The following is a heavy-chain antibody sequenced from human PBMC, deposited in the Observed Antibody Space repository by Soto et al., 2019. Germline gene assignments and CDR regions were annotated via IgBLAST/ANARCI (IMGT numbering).Heavy chain of an antibody. J-gene: IGHJ4*02. CDR3: ARGPPTRYSSSSSGSADIGYY. Sequence: QVQLVESGGGVVQPGRSLRLSCAASGFTFSSYAMHWVRQAPGKGLEWVAVISYDGSNKYYADSVKGRFTISRDNSKNTLYLQMNSLRAEHTAVYYCARGPPTRYSSSSSGSADIGYYWGQGTLVTVSS. D-gene: IGHD6-13*01. CDR2: ISYDGSNK. V-gene: IGHV3-30-3*01. CDR1: GFTFSSYA.